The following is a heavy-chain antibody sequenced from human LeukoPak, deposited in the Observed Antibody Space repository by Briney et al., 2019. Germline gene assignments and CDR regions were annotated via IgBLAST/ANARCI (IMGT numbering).Heavy chain of an antibody. D-gene: IGHD3-22*01. CDR3: ARDLPEIEY. CDR2: INWNGASI. J-gene: IGHJ4*02. Sequence: RGSLRLSCAGSGFTFEDYDMSWVRQAPGKGLEWVSSINWNGASIGYVDSVKGRFTISRDNAKDSLYLQMNNLRAEDTALYYCARDLPEIEYWGQGTLVTVSS. CDR1: GFTFEDYD. V-gene: IGHV3-20*04.